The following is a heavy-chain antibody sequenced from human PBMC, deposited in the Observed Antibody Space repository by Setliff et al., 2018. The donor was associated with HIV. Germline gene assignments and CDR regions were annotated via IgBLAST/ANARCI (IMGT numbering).Heavy chain of an antibody. CDR3: ARHSGYASHVVVVAAIYGDAFDI. V-gene: IGHV5-10-1*04. CDR2: IDPSDSYT. CDR1: GNSFSNHW. D-gene: IGHD2-15*01. J-gene: IGHJ3*02. Sequence: GESLKISCKGSGNSFSNHWISWVRQVPGQGLEWMGNIDPSDSYTHYSPSFQGQVTISADKSISTAYLQWSSLKASDTAMYYCARHSGYASHVVVVAAIYGDAFDIWGQGTMVTVSS.